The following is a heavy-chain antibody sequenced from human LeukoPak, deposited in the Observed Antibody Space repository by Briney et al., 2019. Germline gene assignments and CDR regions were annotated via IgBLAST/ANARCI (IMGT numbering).Heavy chain of an antibody. D-gene: IGHD2-21*01. CDR2: ISSGGST. J-gene: IGHJ4*02. CDR1: GFTVISNY. CDR3: ARVYSGYFDY. Sequence: GGSLRLSCAASGFTVISNYMTWVRQAPGKGLEWVSLISSGGSTYYADSVKGRFTISRDNSKNTLYLQMNSLRDEDTAVYYCARVYSGYFDYWGQGTLVTVSS. V-gene: IGHV3-53*01.